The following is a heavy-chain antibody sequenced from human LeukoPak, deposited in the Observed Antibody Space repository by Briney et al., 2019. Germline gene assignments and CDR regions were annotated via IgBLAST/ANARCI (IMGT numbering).Heavy chain of an antibody. CDR3: AKGNGDYGSEKPHTLDY. CDR1: GFTFSSYA. Sequence: GGSLRLSCAASGFTFSSYAMSWVRQAPGKGLEWVSAISGSGGSTYYADSVKGRFTISRDNSKNTLYLQMNSLRAEDTAVYYCAKGNGDYGSEKPHTLDYWGQGTLVTVSS. D-gene: IGHD3-10*01. CDR2: ISGSGGST. V-gene: IGHV3-23*01. J-gene: IGHJ4*02.